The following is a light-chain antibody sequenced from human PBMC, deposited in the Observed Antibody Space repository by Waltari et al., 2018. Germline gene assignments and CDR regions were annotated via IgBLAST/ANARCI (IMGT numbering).Light chain of an antibody. CDR2: AES. V-gene: IGKV1-12*01. CDR3: QQARSFPIA. J-gene: IGKJ3*01. CDR1: QDIRHW. Sequence: TWRSGQDIRHWLCLYEHKPGKAPKRLIYAESSLQTGVRQRFSGGRSETEFILTISSLRPVEFGTYYCQQARSFPIALGPGTKVDMK.